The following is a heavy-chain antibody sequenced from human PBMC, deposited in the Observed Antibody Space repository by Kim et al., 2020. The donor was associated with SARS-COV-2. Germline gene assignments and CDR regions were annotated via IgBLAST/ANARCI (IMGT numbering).Heavy chain of an antibody. CDR3: ASPGYSSSWYRGYYFDY. D-gene: IGHD6-13*01. J-gene: IGHJ4*02. CDR1: GGSISSSSYY. Sequence: SETLSLTCTVSGGSISSSSYYWGWIRQPPGKGLEWIGSIYYSGSTYYNPSLKSRVTISVDTSKNQFSLKLSSVTAADTAVYYCASPGYSSSWYRGYYFDYWGQGTLVTVSS. V-gene: IGHV4-39*01. CDR2: IYYSGST.